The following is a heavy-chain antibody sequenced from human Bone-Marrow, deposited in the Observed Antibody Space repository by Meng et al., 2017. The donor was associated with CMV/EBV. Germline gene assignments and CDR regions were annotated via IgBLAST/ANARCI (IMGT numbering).Heavy chain of an antibody. V-gene: IGHV3-30*04. CDR2: ISYDGSNK. J-gene: IGHJ4*02. CDR1: GFTFSSYA. CDR3: AKGYHADY. Sequence: GESLKISCAASGFTFSSYAMHWVRQAPGKGLEWVAVISYDGSNKYYADSVKGRFTISRDNSKNTLYLQMNSLRAEDTAVYYCAKGYHADYWGQGTLVTVSS. D-gene: IGHD1-14*01.